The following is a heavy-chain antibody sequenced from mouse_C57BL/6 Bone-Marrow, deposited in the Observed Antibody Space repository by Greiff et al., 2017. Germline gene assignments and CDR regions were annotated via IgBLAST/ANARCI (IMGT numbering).Heavy chain of an antibody. D-gene: IGHD1-1*01. V-gene: IGHV1-64*01. CDR1: GYTFTSYW. CDR3: SRFSHDYGSSYYAMDY. CDR2: IHPNSGST. J-gene: IGHJ4*01. Sequence: QVQLKQPGAELVKPGASVKLSCKASGYTFTSYWMHWVKQRPGQGLEWIGMIHPNSGSTNYNETLKSKATLTVDKSSSTDYMHLSNLTSEDSAVYFCSRFSHDYGSSYYAMDYWGQGTSVTVSS.